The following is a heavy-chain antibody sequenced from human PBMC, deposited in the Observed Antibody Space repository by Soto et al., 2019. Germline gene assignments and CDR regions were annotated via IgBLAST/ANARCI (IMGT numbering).Heavy chain of an antibody. V-gene: IGHV3-11*01. D-gene: IGHD3-22*01. CDR1: GFSLSDYY. CDR3: ARALGYYDSTGYYYEGPWFDP. CDR2: ISSSCNTI. J-gene: IGHJ5*02. Sequence: GVSLRLGCAACGFSLSDYYMTWILQAPGKVLECISHISSSCNTIYYAESMKGRFTISRDNARNSLYPQVNGLGAEDTAVFYCARALGYYDSTGYYYEGPWFDPRGQGTLVTV.